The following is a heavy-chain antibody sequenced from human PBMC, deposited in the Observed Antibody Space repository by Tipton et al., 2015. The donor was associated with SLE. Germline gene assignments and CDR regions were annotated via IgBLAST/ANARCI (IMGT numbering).Heavy chain of an antibody. Sequence: TLSLTCTVSGVSISNSDHYWGWIRQPPEKGLEWIRSIYYNLASHYNPSLKSRVTISIDTSKNDYSLNLSSVTAADTAVYYCARTTYDGDSFDYWGQGTPVTVSS. CDR3: ARTTYDGDSFDY. CDR2: IYYNLAS. V-gene: IGHV4-39*07. CDR1: GVSISNSDHY. D-gene: IGHD4-17*01. J-gene: IGHJ4*02.